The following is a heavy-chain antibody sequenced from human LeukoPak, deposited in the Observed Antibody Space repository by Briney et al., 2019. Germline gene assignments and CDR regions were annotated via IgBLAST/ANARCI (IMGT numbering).Heavy chain of an antibody. CDR2: IIPIFGTA. Sequence: GASVKVSCKASGYTFTSYAISWVRQAPGQGLEWMGGIIPIFGTANYAQKFQGRVTITADESTSTAYMELSSLRSEDTAVYYCAVGVVPAAMHDPRASPDYYYYYGMDVWGQGTTVTVSS. CDR3: AVGVVPAAMHDPRASPDYYYYYGMDV. CDR1: GYTFTSYA. V-gene: IGHV1-69*13. J-gene: IGHJ6*02. D-gene: IGHD2-2*01.